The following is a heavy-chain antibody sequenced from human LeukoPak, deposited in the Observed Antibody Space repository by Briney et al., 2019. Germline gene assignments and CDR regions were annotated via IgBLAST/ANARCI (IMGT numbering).Heavy chain of an antibody. CDR2: IRGGGGVS. V-gene: IGHV3-23*01. CDR1: GFTFDNYA. Sequence: GGSLRLSCAASGFTFDNYAMNWVRQAPGKGLEWVSVIRGGGGVSRYSDSVKGRFPISRDNSKNMLYLQMNSLKVEDTAMYYCAKCSASYYNDAFDIWGRGTMVTVSS. D-gene: IGHD3-10*02. J-gene: IGHJ3*02. CDR3: AKCSASYYNDAFDI.